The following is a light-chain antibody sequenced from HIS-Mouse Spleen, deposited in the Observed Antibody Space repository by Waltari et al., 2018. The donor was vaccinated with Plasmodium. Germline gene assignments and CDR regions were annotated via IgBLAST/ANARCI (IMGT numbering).Light chain of an antibody. CDR1: ALPKQY. CDR3: QSADSSGTPNWV. CDR2: KDS. J-gene: IGLJ3*02. V-gene: IGLV3-25*03. Sequence: SYELTQPPSVSVSPGQTARITCSGDALPKQYAYWYQQKPGQAPVLVVYKDSERPSGIPERFSGASSRTTVTLTISGVQAEYEADYYCQSADSSGTPNWVFGGGTKLTVL.